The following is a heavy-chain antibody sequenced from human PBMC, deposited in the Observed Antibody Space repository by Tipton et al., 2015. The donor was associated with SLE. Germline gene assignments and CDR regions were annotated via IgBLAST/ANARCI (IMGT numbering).Heavy chain of an antibody. V-gene: IGHV1-18*01. D-gene: IGHD1-14*01. CDR1: GYTFTTYG. J-gene: IGHJ3*02. CDR2: ISAYNGNT. CDR3: ARDLETGLSAFET. Sequence: QSGAEVKKPGASVKVSCKASGYTFTTYGITWVRQAPGQGLEWMGWISAYNGNTNYAQKLQGRVTMTTDTSTTTAYMELRSLSSDDTAVYYCARDLETGLSAFETWGQGTMVTVSS.